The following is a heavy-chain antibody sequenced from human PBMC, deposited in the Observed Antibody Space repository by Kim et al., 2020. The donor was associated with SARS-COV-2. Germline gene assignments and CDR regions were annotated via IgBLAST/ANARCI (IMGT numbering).Heavy chain of an antibody. Sequence: GGSLRLSCTASGFTFGDYAMSWFRQAPGKGLEWVGFIRSKAYGGTTEYAASVKGRFTISRDDSKSIAYLQMNSLKTEDTAVYYCTRDRRDYDYVWGSDPVAYYFDYWGQGTLVTVSS. J-gene: IGHJ4*02. D-gene: IGHD3-16*01. V-gene: IGHV3-49*03. CDR2: IRSKAYGGTT. CDR1: GFTFGDYA. CDR3: TRDRRDYDYVWGSDPVAYYFDY.